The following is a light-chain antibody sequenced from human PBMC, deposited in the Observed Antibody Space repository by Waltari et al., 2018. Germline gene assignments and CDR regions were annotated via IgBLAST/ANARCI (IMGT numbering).Light chain of an antibody. J-gene: IGLJ2*01. CDR3: ATWDDSLDGHVV. Sequence: QSVVTQPPSASGTPGQRVTISCSGSTSNIGSNPVKWYQQLPGTAPKILIYGNNQRPSGVPERFSGSKSGTSASLAISGLQSEDEADYYGATWDDSLDGHVVFGGGTKLTVL. CDR1: TSNIGSNP. V-gene: IGLV1-44*01. CDR2: GNN.